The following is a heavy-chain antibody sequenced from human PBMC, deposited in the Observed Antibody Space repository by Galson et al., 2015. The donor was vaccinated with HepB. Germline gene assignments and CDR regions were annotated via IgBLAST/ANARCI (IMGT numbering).Heavy chain of an antibody. V-gene: IGHV4-34*01. CDR3: ARGLGARTLNY. J-gene: IGHJ4*02. D-gene: IGHD6-6*01. CDR1: GGSFSGYY. Sequence: LSLTCAVYGGSFSGYYWSWIRQPPGKGLEWIGEIIHSGSTNYNPSLKSRVTISVDTSKNQFSLNLSSVTAADTAVYYCARGLGARTLNYWGQGTLVTVSS. CDR2: IIHSGST.